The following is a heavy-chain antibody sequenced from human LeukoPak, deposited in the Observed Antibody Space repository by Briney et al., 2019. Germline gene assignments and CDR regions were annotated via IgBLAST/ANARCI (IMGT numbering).Heavy chain of an antibody. CDR1: GGSISNYY. CDR2: ISYSGST. V-gene: IGHV4-59*01. J-gene: IGHJ4*02. CDR3: ARGPYCGGDCQP. D-gene: IGHD2-21*02. Sequence: SETLSLTCTVSGGSISNYYWSWIRQPPGKGLEWIRNISYSGSTNYNPSLKSRVTISVDTSKYRFSLNLSSVTAADTAVYYCARGPYCGGDCQPWGQGTLVTVSS.